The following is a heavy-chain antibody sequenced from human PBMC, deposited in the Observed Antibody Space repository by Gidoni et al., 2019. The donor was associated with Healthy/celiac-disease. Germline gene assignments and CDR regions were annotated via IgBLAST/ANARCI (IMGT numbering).Heavy chain of an antibody. D-gene: IGHD5-12*01. Sequence: QVQLQESGPGLAKPSQTQSLTCTVSAGSISRGGYYWSWIRQHPGKGLEWIGYIYYSGSTYYNPSLKSRVTISEDTSKNQFSLKLSSVTAADTAVYYCATAGGDGYNSDWFDPWGQGTLVTVSS. V-gene: IGHV4-31*03. CDR3: ATAGGDGYNSDWFDP. CDR1: AGSISRGGYY. J-gene: IGHJ5*02. CDR2: IYYSGST.